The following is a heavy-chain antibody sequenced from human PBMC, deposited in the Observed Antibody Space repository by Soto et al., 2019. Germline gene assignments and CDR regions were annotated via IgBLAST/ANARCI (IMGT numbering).Heavy chain of an antibody. V-gene: IGHV1-69*01. Sequence: QVQLVQSGAEVKKPGSSVKVSCKASGGTFSSYAISWVRQAPGQGLEWMGGIIPIFGTANYAQKFQGRVTITADESTGTAYMELRRLRSGDTAVYYCARVPPGGYDEFDYWGQGTLVTVSS. D-gene: IGHD5-12*01. CDR2: IIPIFGTA. CDR1: GGTFSSYA. CDR3: ARVPPGGYDEFDY. J-gene: IGHJ4*02.